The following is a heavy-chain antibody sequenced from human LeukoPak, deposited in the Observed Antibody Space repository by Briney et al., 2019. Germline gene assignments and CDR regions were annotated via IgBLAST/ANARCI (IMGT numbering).Heavy chain of an antibody. CDR1: GYSISSGYY. Sequence: PSETLSLTCTVSGYSISSGYYWGWIGQPPGKGLEWIGSIYYTGSTYYTPPLQSRVTISVDTSKNQFSLNLNSVTAADTAVYYCARVRSGSYSATDYWGQGTLVTVSS. CDR2: IYYTGST. CDR3: ARVRSGSYSATDY. V-gene: IGHV4-38-2*02. J-gene: IGHJ4*02. D-gene: IGHD1-26*01.